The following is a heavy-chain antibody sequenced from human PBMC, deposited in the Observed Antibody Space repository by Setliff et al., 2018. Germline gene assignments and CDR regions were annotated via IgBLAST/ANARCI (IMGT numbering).Heavy chain of an antibody. CDR3: ARGVSSVSWTPRY. Sequence: SETLSLTCYVSGDSMNDNHWTWIRQPPGKGLEWIGYIYTSGGTNYNPSLKSRVTISVDMSKNQFSLKLSSVIAADTAVYYCARGVSSVSWTPRYWGRGILVTASS. D-gene: IGHD6-19*01. CDR1: GDSMNDNH. CDR2: IYTSGGT. V-gene: IGHV4-4*08. J-gene: IGHJ4*02.